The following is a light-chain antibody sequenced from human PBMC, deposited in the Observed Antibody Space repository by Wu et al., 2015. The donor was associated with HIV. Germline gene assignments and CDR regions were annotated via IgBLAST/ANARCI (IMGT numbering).Light chain of an antibody. J-gene: IGKJ4*01. V-gene: IGKV3-15*01. Sequence: EIVMTQSPATLSVSPGERATLSCRASQSISSYLAWYQQKPGQAPRLLIYGASTRATGIPARFSGSGSGTEFTLTISSMQSEDFAVYYCQHYINWLPIFGGGTKVEIK. CDR1: QSISSY. CDR3: QHYINWLPI. CDR2: GAS.